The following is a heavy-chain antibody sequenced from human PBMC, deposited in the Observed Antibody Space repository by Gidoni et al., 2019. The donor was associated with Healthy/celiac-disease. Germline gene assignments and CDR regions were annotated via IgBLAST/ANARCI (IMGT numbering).Heavy chain of an antibody. V-gene: IGHV3-30-3*01. J-gene: IGHJ4*02. Sequence: QVQLVESGGGVVQPGRSLRLSCAASAFTFSSYAMHWVRQAPGKGLWWVAVISYDGSNKDYADSVKGRFTISRDNSKNTLYLQMNSLRAEDTAVYYCARDPDYGDYGVEADYWGQGTLVTVSS. D-gene: IGHD4-17*01. CDR1: AFTFSSYA. CDR2: ISYDGSNK. CDR3: ARDPDYGDYGVEADY.